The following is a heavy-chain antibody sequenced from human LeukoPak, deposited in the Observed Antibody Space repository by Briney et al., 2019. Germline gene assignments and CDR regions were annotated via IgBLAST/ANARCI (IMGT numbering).Heavy chain of an antibody. J-gene: IGHJ4*02. D-gene: IGHD1-1*01. CDR1: GFTFSEHY. CDR2: TRNKDYSYTT. V-gene: IGHV3-72*01. Sequence: VGSLRLSCAASGFTFSEHYMDWVPHAPGKGLEWVSHTRNKDYSYTTEYAASAKVRFTISRDASKNSLYLQMNSLKTEDTATYYCVRVDQERDGFYLGYWGQGTLVTVSS. CDR3: VRVDQERDGFYLGY.